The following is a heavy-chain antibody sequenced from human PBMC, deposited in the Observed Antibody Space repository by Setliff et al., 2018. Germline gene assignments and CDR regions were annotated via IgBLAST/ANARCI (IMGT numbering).Heavy chain of an antibody. CDR1: GGSISSGGYY. Sequence: PSETLSLTCTASGGSISSGGYYWSWIRQHPGKGLEWIGYIYYSGSTYYNPSPKSRVTISVDTSKNQFSLKLSSVTAADTAVYYCARGGYSRGPPVYYFDYWGQGTLVTVSS. V-gene: IGHV4-31*03. J-gene: IGHJ4*02. CDR2: IYYSGST. D-gene: IGHD5-12*01. CDR3: ARGGYSRGPPVYYFDY.